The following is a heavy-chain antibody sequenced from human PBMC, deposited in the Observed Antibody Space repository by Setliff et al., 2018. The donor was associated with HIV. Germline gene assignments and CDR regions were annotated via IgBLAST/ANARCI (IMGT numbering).Heavy chain of an antibody. D-gene: IGHD1-26*01. CDR3: ATVGFSRTYYATPYFYGLDV. J-gene: IGHJ6*02. CDR1: GFPVSNNY. Sequence: GGSLRLSCAASGFPVSNNYVSWVRQAPGKGLEWVSIMYADAKTYYADSVKGGFIISRDNSRNTLYLQMNRLRPEDTALYYCATVGFSRTYYATPYFYGLDVWGPGTTVTVS. CDR2: MYADAKT. V-gene: IGHV3-53*01.